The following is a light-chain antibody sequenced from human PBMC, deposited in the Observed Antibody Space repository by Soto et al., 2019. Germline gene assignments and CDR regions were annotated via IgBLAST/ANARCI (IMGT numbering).Light chain of an antibody. CDR3: QQLNTWPRT. Sequence: ILMTHSPATRAVSPVEIVTGACRASQSVGGNLAWYQQKPGQPPRLLIYGASTRATAFPARFSGSGSGTEFTLTISGLQSEDFAVYYCQQLNTWPRTFGQGTKVDIK. CDR1: QSVGGN. J-gene: IGKJ1*01. CDR2: GAS. V-gene: IGKV3-15*01.